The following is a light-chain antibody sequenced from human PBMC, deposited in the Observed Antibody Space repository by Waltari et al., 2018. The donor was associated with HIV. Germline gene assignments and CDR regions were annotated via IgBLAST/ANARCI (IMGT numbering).Light chain of an antibody. CDR1: TGINYY. CDR3: QQLNSYPLT. Sequence: DIHLTQSPPFLSASIGDRVTISRRATTGINYYLAWYQQTPGKAPKLLIYVASTLRSGVPSRFSGSGSGTEFTLTISNLQPEDSATYYCQQLNSYPLTFGGGTKVETK. V-gene: IGKV1-9*01. J-gene: IGKJ4*01. CDR2: VAS.